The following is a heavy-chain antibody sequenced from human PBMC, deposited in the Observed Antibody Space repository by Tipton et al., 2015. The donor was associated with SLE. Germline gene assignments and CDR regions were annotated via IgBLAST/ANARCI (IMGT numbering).Heavy chain of an antibody. D-gene: IGHD3-3*01. CDR2: IYYSGST. CDR3: AVYSLEGGFDY. V-gene: IGHV4-59*11. Sequence: TLSLTCTVSGGSISSHCWSWIRQPPGKGLGWIGYIYYSGSTNYNPSLKSRVTISVDTSKNQFSLKLSSVTAADTAVYYCAVYSLEGGFDYWGQGTLVTVSS. CDR1: GGSISSHC. J-gene: IGHJ4*02.